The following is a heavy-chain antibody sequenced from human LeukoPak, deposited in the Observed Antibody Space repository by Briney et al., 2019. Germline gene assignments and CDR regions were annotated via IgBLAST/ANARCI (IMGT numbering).Heavy chain of an antibody. Sequence: PSETLSLTCTVSGGSISSYYWSWIRQPPGKGLEWIGYIYYSGSTNYNPSLKSRVTISADTSKNQFSLKLSSVTAADTAVYYCARLRLGVGSAFDIWGQGTMVTVSS. CDR3: ARLRLGVGSAFDI. V-gene: IGHV4-59*08. CDR2: IYYSGST. CDR1: GGSISSYY. J-gene: IGHJ3*02. D-gene: IGHD3-16*01.